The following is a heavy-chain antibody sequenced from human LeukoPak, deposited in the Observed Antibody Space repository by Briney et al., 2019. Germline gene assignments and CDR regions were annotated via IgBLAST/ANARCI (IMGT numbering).Heavy chain of an antibody. D-gene: IGHD3-10*01. CDR2: TNPNSGNT. CDR1: GYTFTSYD. V-gene: IGHV1-8*01. CDR3: ARVPTQRITMVRGVIDY. J-gene: IGHJ4*02. Sequence: ASVKVSCKASGYTFTSYDINWVRQATGQGLEWMGWTNPNSGNTGYAQKFQGRVTMTRSTSISTAYMELSSLRSEDTAVYYCARVPTQRITMVRGVIDYWGQGTLVTVSS.